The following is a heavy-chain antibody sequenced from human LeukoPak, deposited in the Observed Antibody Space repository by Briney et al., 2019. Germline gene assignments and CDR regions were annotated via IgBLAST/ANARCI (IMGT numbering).Heavy chain of an antibody. Sequence: ASVKVSCKASGYTFTGYYMQWVRQAPGQGLEWMGWINPNSGGTNYAQKFQGRVTMTRDTSISTAYMELSRLRSDDTAVYYCARIRGPYSSSPTVGYWGQGTLVTVSS. CDR3: ARIRGPYSSSPTVGY. CDR1: GYTFTGYY. V-gene: IGHV1-2*02. CDR2: INPNSGGT. D-gene: IGHD6-13*01. J-gene: IGHJ4*02.